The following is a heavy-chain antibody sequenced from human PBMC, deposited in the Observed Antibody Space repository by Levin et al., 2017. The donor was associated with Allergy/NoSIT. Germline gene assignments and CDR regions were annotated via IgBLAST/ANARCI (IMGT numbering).Heavy chain of an antibody. D-gene: IGHD5-18*01. CDR3: ARDNKDESDGRPDYDYYGMDV. CDR1: GFTFSSYE. Sequence: GGSLRLSCAASGFTFSSYEMNWVRQVPGKGLEWISYISSSGSTIVYADPVKGRFTVSRDNAENSLCLQMNSLRSDDTAVYYVARDNKDESDGRPDYDYYGMDVWGQGTTVIVS. J-gene: IGHJ6*02. V-gene: IGHV3-48*03. CDR2: ISSSGSTI.